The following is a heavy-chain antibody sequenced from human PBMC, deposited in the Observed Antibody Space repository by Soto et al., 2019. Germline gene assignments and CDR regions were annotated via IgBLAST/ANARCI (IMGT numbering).Heavy chain of an antibody. J-gene: IGHJ4*02. CDR1: GYTFTSYA. V-gene: IGHV1-3*01. CDR3: ERDSLTDALDY. Sequence: ASVKVSCKASGYTFTSYAMHWVRQAPGQRLEWMGWINVGNGNTKYSQKFQGRVTITSDISASTAYMELSSLRSEDTAVYYCERDSLTDALDYWGQGTLVTVYS. CDR2: INVGNGNT.